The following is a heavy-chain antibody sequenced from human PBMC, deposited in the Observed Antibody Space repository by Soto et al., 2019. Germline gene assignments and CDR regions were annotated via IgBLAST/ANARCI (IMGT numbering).Heavy chain of an antibody. D-gene: IGHD2-2*01. J-gene: IGHJ4*02. Sequence: EVQLVESGGGLVQPGGSLRLSCEASGLTFSNYWMHWVRQAPGKGLVWVSRTNSDGSSTTYADSVKGRFTISRDNAKKTLYLQMNRLRAEDTAVYYCAREGGSYCTHTSCLRPFACWGQGTLVTVSS. CDR2: TNSDGSST. CDR3: AREGGSYCTHTSCLRPFAC. CDR1: GLTFSNYW. V-gene: IGHV3-74*01.